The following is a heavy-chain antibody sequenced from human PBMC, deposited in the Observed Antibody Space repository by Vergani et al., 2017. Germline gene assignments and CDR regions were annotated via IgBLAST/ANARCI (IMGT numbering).Heavy chain of an antibody. CDR2: VSPYNGNT. D-gene: IGHD3-10*01. CDR1: GYSFIYYG. V-gene: IGHV1-18*01. J-gene: IGHJ5*02. Sequence: QSQLVQSGDEVKKPGASVKVSCKTSGYSFIYYGISWVRQAPGQGLEWLGWVSPYNGNTNYGQKIQGRVTMTTDTSTRTAYKQRRSLTFDDTAVYYCARELPGRPSGSGSYYKGGRFDPWGQGTLVTVSS. CDR3: ARELPGRPSGSGSYYKGGRFDP.